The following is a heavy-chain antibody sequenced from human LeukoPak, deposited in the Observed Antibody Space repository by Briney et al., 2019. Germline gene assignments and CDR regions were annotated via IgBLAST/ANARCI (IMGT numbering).Heavy chain of an antibody. CDR3: ASNGYKNYYFDH. D-gene: IGHD5-24*01. J-gene: IGHJ4*02. Sequence: APVKVSCKASGGTFSSYAISWVRQAPGQGLEWMGGIIPIFGTANYAQKFQGRVTITTDESTSTAYMELSSLRSEDTALYYCASNGYKNYYFDHWGQGTLVTVSS. CDR1: GGTFSSYA. V-gene: IGHV1-69*05. CDR2: IIPIFGTA.